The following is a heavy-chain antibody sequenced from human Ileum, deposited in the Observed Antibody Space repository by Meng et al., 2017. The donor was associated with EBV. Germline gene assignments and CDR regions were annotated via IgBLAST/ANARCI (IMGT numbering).Heavy chain of an antibody. CDR2: INHSGST. CDR3: AREARSSGYHPGIGP. D-gene: IGHD3-22*01. CDR1: GGFFSGYY. J-gene: IGHJ5*02. Sequence: VQLQQWGAGRLKPSETLSPTCAVYGGFFSGYYWSWIRQSPGKGLEWIGEINHSGSTNYNPSLKSRVTISVDTSKNQFSLKLTSVTAADTAVYYCAREARSSGYHPGIGPWGQGTLVTVSS. V-gene: IGHV4-34*02.